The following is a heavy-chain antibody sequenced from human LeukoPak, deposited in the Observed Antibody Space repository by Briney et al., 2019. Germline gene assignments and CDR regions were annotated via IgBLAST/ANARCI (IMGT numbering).Heavy chain of an antibody. Sequence: GGSLRLSCAASGFTFSSYAMSWVRQAPGKGLEWVSAISGSGGSTYYADSVKGRFTISRDNSENTLYLQMNSLRAEDTAVYYCAKDLSGITIFGVVIIPDAFDIWGQGTMVTVSS. J-gene: IGHJ3*02. CDR2: ISGSGGST. CDR1: GFTFSSYA. D-gene: IGHD3-3*01. V-gene: IGHV3-23*01. CDR3: AKDLSGITIFGVVIIPDAFDI.